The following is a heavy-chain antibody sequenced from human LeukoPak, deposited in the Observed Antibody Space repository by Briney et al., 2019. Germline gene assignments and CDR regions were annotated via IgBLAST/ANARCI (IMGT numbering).Heavy chain of an antibody. V-gene: IGHV1-2*02. CDR1: GYTFTGYY. CDR3: ARDLGYSSTSGWFDP. Sequence: ASVKVSCKASGYTFTGYYMHWVRQAPGQGLELMGWINPNSGGTNYAQKFQGRVTMTRDTSISTAYMELSRLRSDDTAVYYCARDLGYSSTSGWFDPWGQGTLVTVSS. D-gene: IGHD6-13*01. J-gene: IGHJ5*02. CDR2: INPNSGGT.